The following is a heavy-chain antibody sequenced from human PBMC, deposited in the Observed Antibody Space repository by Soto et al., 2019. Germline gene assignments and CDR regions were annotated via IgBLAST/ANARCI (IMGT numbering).Heavy chain of an antibody. Sequence: SETLSLTCAVYGGSFSGYYWSWIRQPPGKGLEWIGEINHSGSTNYNPSLKSRVTISVDTSKNQFSLKLSSVTAADTAVYYCASETQRYCSSTSCYRGGDYWGQGTLVTVSS. CDR2: INHSGST. V-gene: IGHV4-34*01. CDR3: ASETQRYCSSTSCYRGGDY. J-gene: IGHJ4*02. D-gene: IGHD2-2*02. CDR1: GGSFSGYY.